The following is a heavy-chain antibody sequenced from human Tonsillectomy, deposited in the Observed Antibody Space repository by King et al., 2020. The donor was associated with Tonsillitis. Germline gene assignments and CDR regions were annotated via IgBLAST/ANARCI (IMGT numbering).Heavy chain of an antibody. Sequence: QLQESGPGLVKPSETLSLTCTVSGGSISSYYWSWIRQPPGKGLEWIGDIYYSGSTNYNPSLKSRVIISVDTSKNQFSLKLSSVTAADTAVYYCARVLIGYCTNGVCSGWFDPWGQGTLVTVSS. CDR2: IYYSGST. D-gene: IGHD2-8*01. CDR1: GGSISSYY. V-gene: IGHV4-59*01. CDR3: ARVLIGYCTNGVCSGWFDP. J-gene: IGHJ5*02.